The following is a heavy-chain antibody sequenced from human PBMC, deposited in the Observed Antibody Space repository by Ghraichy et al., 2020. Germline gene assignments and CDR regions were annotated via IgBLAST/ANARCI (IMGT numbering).Heavy chain of an antibody. CDR3: AREKGSSGWYYPRYYYYYGMDV. CDR1: GGSISSYY. D-gene: IGHD6-19*01. CDR2: IYTSGST. V-gene: IGHV4-4*07. J-gene: IGHJ6*02. Sequence: SETLSLTCTVSGGSISSYYWSWIRQPAGKGLEWIGRIYTSGSTNYNPSLKSRVTMSVDTSKNQFSLKLSSVTAADTAVYYCAREKGSSGWYYPRYYYYYGMDVWGQGTTVTVSS.